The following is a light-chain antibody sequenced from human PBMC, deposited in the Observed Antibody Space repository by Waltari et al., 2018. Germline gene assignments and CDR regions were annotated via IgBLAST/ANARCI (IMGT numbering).Light chain of an antibody. Sequence: IRLTQSPSSLSASLGDRVTITCRASQGINTALAWYQQKPGKAPNLLIYDASNLESGVPARFSGSGSGTDFSLTISSLQPEDFATYYCQQFISYPRTFGGGTKVEIK. CDR3: QQFISYPRT. J-gene: IGKJ4*01. CDR1: QGINTA. V-gene: IGKV1-13*02. CDR2: DAS.